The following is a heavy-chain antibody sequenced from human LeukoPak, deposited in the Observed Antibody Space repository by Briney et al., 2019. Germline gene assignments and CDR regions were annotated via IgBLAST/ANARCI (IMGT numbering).Heavy chain of an antibody. CDR1: GFSFSTYW. V-gene: IGHV3-7*01. CDR3: ARDPGSSSFDL. CDR2: IDRDGSVR. D-gene: IGHD6-13*01. Sequence: GGSLRLSCSASGFSFSTYWMSWVRQTPETGLEFVTNIDRDGSVRNYMDSLRGRSTISRDNAKKSMYLEINSLRADDTAVYYCARDPGSSSFDLWGRGALVTVSS. J-gene: IGHJ4*02.